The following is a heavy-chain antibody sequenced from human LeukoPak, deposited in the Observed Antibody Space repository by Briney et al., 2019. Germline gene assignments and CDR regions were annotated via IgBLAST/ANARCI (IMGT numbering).Heavy chain of an antibody. CDR2: MHYSGDT. Sequence: SETLSLTCTVSGGSISSFFWSWIRQPPGKGLEWIGSMHYSGDTKYNPSLKSRVSASIDTSKQQFSLRLSSVTAADTAVYYCARDLELERNRWNYFESWGQGTLVTVSS. CDR1: GGSISSFF. V-gene: IGHV4-59*01. CDR3: ARDLELERNRWNYFES. J-gene: IGHJ4*02. D-gene: IGHD1-1*01.